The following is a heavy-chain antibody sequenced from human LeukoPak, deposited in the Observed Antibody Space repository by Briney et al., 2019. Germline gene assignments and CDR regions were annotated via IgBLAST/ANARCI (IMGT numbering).Heavy chain of an antibody. D-gene: IGHD2-15*01. CDR3: ARDRSGGSCSDY. Sequence: GGSLRLSCAASGFTFSSYSMNWVRQAPGKGLEWGSSISSSSSYIYYAGSVKGRFTISRDNAKNSLYLQMNTLRAEDTAVFFCARDRSGGSCSDYWGQGTLVTVSS. J-gene: IGHJ4*02. CDR2: ISSSSSYI. CDR1: GFTFSSYS. V-gene: IGHV3-21*01.